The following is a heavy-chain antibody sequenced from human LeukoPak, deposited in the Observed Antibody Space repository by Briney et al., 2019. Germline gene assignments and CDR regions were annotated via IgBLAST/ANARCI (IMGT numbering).Heavy chain of an antibody. V-gene: IGHV1-69*04. CDR3: ARYIHPQGLIGYAMDV. J-gene: IGHJ6*02. CDR2: IIVILGKV. D-gene: IGHD2-15*01. CDR1: GGPFNSYA. Sequence: ASVKVSCKASGGPFNSYAINWVRQAPGQGLEWMRRIIVILGKVNYAQKFQGRLTITADKSTRTAYMDLSNLASEDTAIYFCARYIHPQGLIGYAMDVWGQGTTVIVSS.